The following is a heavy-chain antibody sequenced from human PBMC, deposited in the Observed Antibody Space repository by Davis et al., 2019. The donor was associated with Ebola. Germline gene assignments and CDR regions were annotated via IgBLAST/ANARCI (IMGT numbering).Heavy chain of an antibody. V-gene: IGHV4-38-2*02. D-gene: IGHD7-27*01. CDR2: IYHSGST. J-gene: IGHJ4*02. CDR3: ARRLLKAGDSIDY. Sequence: SETLSLTCSVSGYSISSGYYWGWIRQPPGKGLEWIGSIYHSGSTYYNPSLRSRVTISVDTSKNQFSLKVTSVTAADTAVYYCARRLLKAGDSIDYWGQGTLVTVSS. CDR1: GYSISSGYY.